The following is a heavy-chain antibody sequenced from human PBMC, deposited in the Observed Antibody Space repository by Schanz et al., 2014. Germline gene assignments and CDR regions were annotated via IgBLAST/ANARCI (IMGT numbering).Heavy chain of an antibody. V-gene: IGHV3-11*06. D-gene: IGHD5-12*01. CDR1: GFTFSDYY. Sequence: VQLVESGGGLVKPGGSLRLSCAASGFTFSDYYMTWIRQAPGKGLEWISYVSSAGSVTNYADSVKGRFTVSRDNAKNSVYLQMNSLRAEDXAVYYCARDKLATENYFDYWGQGTLVTVSS. CDR3: ARDKLATENYFDY. J-gene: IGHJ4*02. CDR2: VSSAGSVT.